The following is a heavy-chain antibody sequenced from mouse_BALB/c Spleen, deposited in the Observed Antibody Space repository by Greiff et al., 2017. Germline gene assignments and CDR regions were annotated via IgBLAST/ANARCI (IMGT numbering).Heavy chain of an antibody. V-gene: IGHV3-8*02. CDR1: GDSITSGY. CDR2: ISYSGST. Sequence: DVKLQESGPSLVKPSQTLSLTCSVTGDSITSGYWNWIRKFPGNKLEYMGYISYSGSTYYNPSLKSRISITRDTSKNQYYLQLNSVTTEDTATYYCARYYYGSSRFAYWGQGTLVTVSA. J-gene: IGHJ3*01. D-gene: IGHD1-1*01. CDR3: ARYYYGSSRFAY.